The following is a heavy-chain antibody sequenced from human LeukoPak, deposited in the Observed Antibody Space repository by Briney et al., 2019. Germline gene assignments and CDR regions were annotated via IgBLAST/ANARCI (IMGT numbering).Heavy chain of an antibody. V-gene: IGHV3-33*01. CDR3: ARDGIAAADLYYYGMDV. J-gene: IGHJ6*02. CDR1: GFTFSSYG. CDR2: IWYDGSNK. Sequence: GESLRLSCAASGFTFSSYGMHWVRQAPGKGLEWVAVIWYDGSNKYYADSVKGRFTISRDNSKNTLYLQMNSLRAEDTAVYYCARDGIAAADLYYYGMDVWGQGTTVTVSS. D-gene: IGHD6-13*01.